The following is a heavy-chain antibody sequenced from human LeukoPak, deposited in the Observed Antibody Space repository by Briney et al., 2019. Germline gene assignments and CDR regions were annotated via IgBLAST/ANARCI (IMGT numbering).Heavy chain of an antibody. V-gene: IGHV1-3*03. J-gene: IGHJ4*02. CDR3: ARDGGLGIAATLIGDY. CDR1: GFTFSSYA. Sequence: GGSLRLSCAASGFTFSSYAMHWVRQAPGQRLEWMGWINAGNGNTKYSQEFQGRVTITRDTSASTAYMELSSLRSEDMAVYYCARDGGLGIAATLIGDYWGQGTLVTVSS. D-gene: IGHD2-15*01. CDR2: INAGNGNT.